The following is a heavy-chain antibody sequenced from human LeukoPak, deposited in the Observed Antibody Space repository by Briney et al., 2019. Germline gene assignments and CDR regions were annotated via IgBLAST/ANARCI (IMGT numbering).Heavy chain of an antibody. V-gene: IGHV4-59*08. D-gene: IGHD3-10*01. J-gene: IGHJ2*01. Sequence: PSETLSLTCTVSGGSISSYYWSWIRQPPGKGLEWIGYIYYSGSTNYNPSLKSRVTISVDTSKNQFSLKLSSVTAADTAVYYCARLDYYGGKALWGRGTLVTVSS. CDR2: IYYSGST. CDR3: ARLDYYGGKAL. CDR1: GGSISSYY.